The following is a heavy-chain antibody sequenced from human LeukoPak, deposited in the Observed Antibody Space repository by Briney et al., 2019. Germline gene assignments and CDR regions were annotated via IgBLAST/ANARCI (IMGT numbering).Heavy chain of an antibody. Sequence: SETLSLTCTVSGGSISSDHYHWAWIRQPPGKGLEWIGTIYYSGSTYYNPSLKSRVTISVDTSKNQFSLKLSSVTAADTAVYYCARTMIVVVAGYYYMDVWGKGTTVTVSS. CDR2: IYYSGST. J-gene: IGHJ6*03. D-gene: IGHD3-22*01. CDR3: ARTMIVVVAGYYYMDV. CDR1: GGSISSDHYH. V-gene: IGHV4-39*07.